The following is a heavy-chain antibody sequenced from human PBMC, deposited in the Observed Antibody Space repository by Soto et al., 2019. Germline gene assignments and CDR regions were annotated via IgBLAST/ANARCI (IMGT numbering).Heavy chain of an antibody. Sequence: SETLSLTCTVSGGSISSYYWSWIRQPPGKGLEWIGYIYYSGSTNYNPSLKSRVTISVDTSKNQFSLKLSSVTAADTAVYYCARGIYDFWSGYNYGMDVWGQGTTVT. CDR3: ARGIYDFWSGYNYGMDV. CDR1: GGSISSYY. CDR2: IYYSGST. V-gene: IGHV4-59*01. D-gene: IGHD3-3*01. J-gene: IGHJ6*02.